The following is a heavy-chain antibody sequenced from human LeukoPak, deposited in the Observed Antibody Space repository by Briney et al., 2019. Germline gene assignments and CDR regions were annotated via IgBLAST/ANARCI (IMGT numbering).Heavy chain of an antibody. Sequence: GGSLRLSCAASGFAFNIYPMIWARRAPGKGLEWVSSISANSATTNYADSAKGRFTVSRDNSKSTVYLQMSSLRAEDTAVYYCATLMYTSGRQGFDSWGQGTRVTVSS. V-gene: IGHV3-23*01. CDR2: ISANSATT. CDR3: ATLMYTSGRQGFDS. J-gene: IGHJ4*02. D-gene: IGHD6-19*01. CDR1: GFAFNIYP.